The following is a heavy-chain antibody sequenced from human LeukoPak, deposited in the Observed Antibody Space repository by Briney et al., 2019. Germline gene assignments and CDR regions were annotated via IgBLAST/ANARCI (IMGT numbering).Heavy chain of an antibody. J-gene: IGHJ4*02. CDR1: GGSVSSDSYF. Sequence: PSETLSLTCTVSGGSVSSDSYFWTWIRQPPGKGLEWIGYIYYSGSTNYNPSIKSRVTISLDTSKSQISLKLSSVTAADTAVYYCARGQRRLQDYWGQGTLVTVSS. CDR3: ARGQRRLQDY. CDR2: IYYSGST. V-gene: IGHV4-61*01.